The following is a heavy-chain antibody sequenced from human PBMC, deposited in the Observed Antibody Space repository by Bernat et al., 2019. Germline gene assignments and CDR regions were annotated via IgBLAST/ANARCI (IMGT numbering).Heavy chain of an antibody. V-gene: IGHV3-20*01. Sequence: EVQLVESGGGVVRPGGSLRLSCAASGFAFDDYGMSWVRQAPGKGLEWVSGIDSNGGGTGYADSVKGRFTISRDNANNSLYLQMNSLRAEDTALYHCARARGSGPLNWFDPWGQGTLVTVSS. CDR3: ARARGSGPLNWFDP. CDR2: IDSNGGGT. CDR1: GFAFDDYG. D-gene: IGHD6-19*01. J-gene: IGHJ5*02.